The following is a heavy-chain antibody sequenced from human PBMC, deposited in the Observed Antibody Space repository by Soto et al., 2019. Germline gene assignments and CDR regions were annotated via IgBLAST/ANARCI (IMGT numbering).Heavy chain of an antibody. CDR3: AKDMPWFDP. V-gene: IGHV3-30*18. J-gene: IGHJ5*02. CDR2: ISYDGSNK. D-gene: IGHD2-2*01. Sequence: GGSLRLSCADSGFTFSRYGMHWVRQAPGKGLEWVAVISYDGSNKYYADSVKGRFTISRDNSKNTLYLQMNSLRAEDTAVYYCAKDMPWFDPWGQGTLVTVSS. CDR1: GFTFSRYG.